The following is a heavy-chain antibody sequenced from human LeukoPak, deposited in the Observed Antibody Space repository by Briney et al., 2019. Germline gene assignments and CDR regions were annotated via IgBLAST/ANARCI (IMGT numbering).Heavy chain of an antibody. CDR3: ATKGYCSSTSCPPVIDY. J-gene: IGHJ4*02. Sequence: GASVKVSCKASGYTFTSYDINWVRQATGQGLEWMGWMNPNSGNTGYAQKFQGRVTMTRNTSISTAYMELRSLRSEDTAVYYCATKGYCSSTSCPPVIDYWGQGTLVTVSS. CDR2: MNPNSGNT. CDR1: GYTFTSYD. D-gene: IGHD2-2*01. V-gene: IGHV1-8*01.